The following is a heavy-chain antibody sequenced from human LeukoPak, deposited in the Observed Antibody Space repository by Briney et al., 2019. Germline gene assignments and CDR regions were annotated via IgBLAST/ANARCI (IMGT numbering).Heavy chain of an antibody. D-gene: IGHD4-17*01. V-gene: IGHV1-18*01. Sequence: ASVTVSCKASGYTFTSSGISWVRQAPGQGLAWLAWISAYNGNTNYAQKLQGRVTMTTDTSTSTAYMELRSLRSDDTAVYYCARQVIPYGDYDYWGQGTLVTVSS. J-gene: IGHJ4*02. CDR2: ISAYNGNT. CDR1: GYTFTSSG. CDR3: ARQVIPYGDYDY.